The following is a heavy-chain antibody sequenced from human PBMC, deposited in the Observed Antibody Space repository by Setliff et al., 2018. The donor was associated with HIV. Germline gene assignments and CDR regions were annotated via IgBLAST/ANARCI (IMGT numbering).Heavy chain of an antibody. CDR2: IHYNERT. CDR3: ASRVYYYDSNNFLREEGFDP. Sequence: SETLSLTCTVSGGSASNSRYYWAWIRQPPGKGLEYIGSIHYNERTYYNPSLKSRVAISIDTSKNQFSLNPTSVTAADTAVYYCASRVYYYDSNNFLREEGFDPWGQGTLVTVSS. J-gene: IGHJ5*02. D-gene: IGHD3-22*01. V-gene: IGHV4-39*01. CDR1: GGSASNSRYY.